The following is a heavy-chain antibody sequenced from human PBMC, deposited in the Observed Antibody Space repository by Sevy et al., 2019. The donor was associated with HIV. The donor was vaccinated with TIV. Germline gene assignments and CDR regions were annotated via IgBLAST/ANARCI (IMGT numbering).Heavy chain of an antibody. V-gene: IGHV4-61*02. Sequence: SETLSLTCTVSGGSISSGSYYWSWIRQPAGKGLEWIGRIYTSGSTNYNPSLKSRVTISVDTSKNQFSLKLSSVTAADTAVYYCARELSGDPRLDYWGQGTLVTVSS. D-gene: IGHD3-10*01. CDR1: GGSISSGSYY. CDR2: IYTSGST. J-gene: IGHJ4*02. CDR3: ARELSGDPRLDY.